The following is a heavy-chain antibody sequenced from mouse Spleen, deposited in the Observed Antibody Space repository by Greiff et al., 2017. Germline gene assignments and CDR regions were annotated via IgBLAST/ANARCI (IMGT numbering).Heavy chain of an antibody. Sequence: EVKLVESGGGLVKLGGSLKLSCAASGFTFSSYAMSWVRQTPEKRLEWVATISSGGGNTYYPDSVKGRFTISRDNAKNTLYLQMSSLKSEDTAMYYCARQRGLSRAMDYWGQGTSVTVSS. CDR3: ARQRGLSRAMDY. V-gene: IGHV5-9*04. J-gene: IGHJ4*01. CDR2: ISSGGGNT. CDR1: GFTFSSYA. D-gene: IGHD1-1*02.